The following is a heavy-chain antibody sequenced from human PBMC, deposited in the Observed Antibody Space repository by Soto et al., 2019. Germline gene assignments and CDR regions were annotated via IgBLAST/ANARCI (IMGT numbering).Heavy chain of an antibody. J-gene: IGHJ4*02. V-gene: IGHV3-15*01. CDR2: IKSKIDGGTA. CDR1: GFTFSNAG. Sequence: EVQLVESGGGLVKPGGSLRLSCAASGFTFSNAGMSWVRQAPGKGLVWVVRIKSKIDGGTADYAAPVKGRFSISRDDSKNTLYLQMNSLKNEDTAVYYCTRDILVVPTAYLETYYFDYWGQGTLVTVSS. D-gene: IGHD2-2*01. CDR3: TRDILVVPTAYLETYYFDY.